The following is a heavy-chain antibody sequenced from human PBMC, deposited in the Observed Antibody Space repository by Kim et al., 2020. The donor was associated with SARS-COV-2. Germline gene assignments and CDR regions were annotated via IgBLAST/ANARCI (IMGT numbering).Heavy chain of an antibody. Sequence: GGSLRLSCAASGFTFSSYGMHWVRQAPGKGLEWVAVISYDGSNKYYADSVKGRFTISRDNSKNTLYLQMNSLRAEDTAVYYCAKDSTRGRVGDYWGQGTLVTVSS. CDR1: GFTFSSYG. J-gene: IGHJ4*02. CDR2: ISYDGSNK. CDR3: AKDSTRGRVGDY. D-gene: IGHD2-15*01. V-gene: IGHV3-30*18.